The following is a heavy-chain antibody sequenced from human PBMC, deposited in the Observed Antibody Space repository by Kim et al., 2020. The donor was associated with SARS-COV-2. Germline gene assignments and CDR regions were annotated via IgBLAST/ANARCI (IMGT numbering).Heavy chain of an antibody. D-gene: IGHD1-26*01. CDR3: ARGPRSGSFAY. V-gene: IGHV3-49*02. CDR2: T. Sequence: TEYAASVAGIFVISRDDSKSIAYLQMNSLTVEDTALYYCARGPRSGSFAYWGQGALVTVSS. J-gene: IGHJ4*02.